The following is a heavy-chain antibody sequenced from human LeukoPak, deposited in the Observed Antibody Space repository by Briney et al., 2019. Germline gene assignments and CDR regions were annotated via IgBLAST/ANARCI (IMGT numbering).Heavy chain of an antibody. CDR1: GFSFGSYA. J-gene: IGHJ4*02. V-gene: IGHV3-30-3*01. D-gene: IGHD5-18*01. Sequence: PGGSLRLSCAASGFSFGSYAMYWVRQAPGKGLEWVAFISYDGSDKYYADSVKGRFTFSGDNSKNTVYLQMNSLRAEDTAVYYCARDYNYGLDYWGQGTLVTISS. CDR2: ISYDGSDK. CDR3: ARDYNYGLDY.